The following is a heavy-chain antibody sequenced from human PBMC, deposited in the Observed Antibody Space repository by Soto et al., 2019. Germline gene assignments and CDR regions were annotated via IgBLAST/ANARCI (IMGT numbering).Heavy chain of an antibody. V-gene: IGHV1-8*01. CDR1: GYTFTSYD. D-gene: IGHD3-3*01. J-gene: IGHJ6*02. CDR2: MNPNSGNT. Sequence: ASVKVSCKASGYTFTSYDINWVRQATGQGLEWMGWMNPNSGNTGYAQKFQGRVTMTRNTSISTAYMELSSLRSEDTAVYYCARTHGHYDFWSGYYHYYYYYGMDVWGQGTTVT. CDR3: ARTHGHYDFWSGYYHYYYYYGMDV.